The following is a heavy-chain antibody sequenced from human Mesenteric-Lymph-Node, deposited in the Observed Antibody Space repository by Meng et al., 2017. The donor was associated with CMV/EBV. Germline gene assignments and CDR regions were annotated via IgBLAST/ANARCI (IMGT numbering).Heavy chain of an antibody. CDR2: IYYSGST. D-gene: IGHD1-14*01. CDR3: ARRYRSYFDY. V-gene: IGHV4-39*01. J-gene: IGHJ4*02. CDR1: GGSISSSSYY. Sequence: SETLSLTCTVSGGSISSSSYYWGWIRQPPGKGLEWIGSIYYSGSTYYNPSLKSRVTISVDTSKNQFSLKLSSVTAADTAVYYCARRYRSYFDYWGQGTLVTSPQ.